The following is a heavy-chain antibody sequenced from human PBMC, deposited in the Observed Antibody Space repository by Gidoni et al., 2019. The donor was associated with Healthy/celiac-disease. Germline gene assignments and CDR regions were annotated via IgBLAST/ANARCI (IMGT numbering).Heavy chain of an antibody. Sequence: EVQPVESGGGLVKPGGSLRLSCGASGFTFSNALMRWGRQAPGKGLEWVGRIKSKADGGTTDYAAPVKGRFTISRDDSKNTLYLQMNSLKTEGTAVYYCTTVSDYYDSSVYTWGQGTLVTVSS. CDR2: IKSKADGGTT. J-gene: IGHJ5*02. D-gene: IGHD3-22*01. CDR1: GFTFSNAL. CDR3: TTVSDYYDSSVYT. V-gene: IGHV3-15*01.